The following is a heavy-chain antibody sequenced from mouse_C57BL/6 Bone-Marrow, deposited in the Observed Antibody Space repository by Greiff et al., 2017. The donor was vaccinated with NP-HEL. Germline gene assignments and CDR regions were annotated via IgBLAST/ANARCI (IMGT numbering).Heavy chain of an antibody. V-gene: IGHV5-9-1*02. Sequence: EVKLVESGEGLVKPGGSLKLSCAASGFTFSSYAMSWVRQTPEKRLEWVAYISSGGDYIYYAETVKGRFTISRDNARNTLYLQMSGLKSEDTARYYCTRGAYWYLDDWGTGTTVTVSS. CDR3: TRGAYWYLDD. CDR1: GFTFSSYA. CDR2: ISSGGDYI. J-gene: IGHJ1*03. D-gene: IGHD3-1*01.